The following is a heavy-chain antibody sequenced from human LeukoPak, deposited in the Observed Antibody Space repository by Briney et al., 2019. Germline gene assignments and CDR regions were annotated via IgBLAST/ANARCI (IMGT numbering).Heavy chain of an antibody. CDR3: ARVRDILTGYWDFDY. Sequence: SETLSLTCVVSGGSLSTHHWSWIRQSPGRGLEWIGYIYYSGSTNYNPSLKSRVTISVDTSKNQFSLKLSSVTAADTAVYYCARVRDILTGYWDFDYWGQGTLVTVSS. CDR2: IYYSGST. V-gene: IGHV4-59*11. J-gene: IGHJ4*02. D-gene: IGHD3-9*01. CDR1: GGSLSTHH.